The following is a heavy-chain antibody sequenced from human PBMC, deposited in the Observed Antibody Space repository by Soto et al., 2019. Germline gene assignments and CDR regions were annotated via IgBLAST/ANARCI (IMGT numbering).Heavy chain of an antibody. J-gene: IGHJ4*02. Sequence: LSLTCAVYGGSFSGYYWSWIRQPPGKGLEWIGEINHSGSTNYNPSLKSRVTISVDTSKNQFSLKLSSVTAADTAVYYCARSDLFDYWGQGTLVTVSS. CDR1: GGSFSGYY. CDR2: INHSGST. D-gene: IGHD2-21*02. CDR3: ARSDLFDY. V-gene: IGHV4-34*01.